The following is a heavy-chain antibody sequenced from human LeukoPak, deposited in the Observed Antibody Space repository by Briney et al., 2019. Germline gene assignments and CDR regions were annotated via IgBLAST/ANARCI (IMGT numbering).Heavy chain of an antibody. CDR2: ISSNGGST. D-gene: IGHD1-26*01. J-gene: IGHJ4*02. V-gene: IGHV3-64*01. CDR3: ARAEWELLVFFDY. CDR1: GFTFSSYA. Sequence: PGGSLRLSCAASGFTFSSYAMHWVRQAPGKGLEYVSAISSNGGSTYYANSVKGRFTISRDNSKNTLYLQMGSLRAEDMAVYYCARAEWELLVFFDYWGQGTLVTVSS.